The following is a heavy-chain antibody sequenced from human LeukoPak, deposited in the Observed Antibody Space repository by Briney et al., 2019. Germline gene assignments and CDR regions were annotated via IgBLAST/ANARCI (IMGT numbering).Heavy chain of an antibody. CDR1: GGSFSGYY. V-gene: IGHV4-34*01. J-gene: IGHJ4*02. CDR3: ARGLVVSDY. Sequence: PSETLSLTCAVYGGSFSGYYWSWIRQPPGKGLEWIGEINHSGSTNYNPSLKSRVTISVDTSENQFSLKLSSVTAADTAVYYCARGLVVSDYWGQGTLVTVSS. D-gene: IGHD3-22*01. CDR2: INHSGST.